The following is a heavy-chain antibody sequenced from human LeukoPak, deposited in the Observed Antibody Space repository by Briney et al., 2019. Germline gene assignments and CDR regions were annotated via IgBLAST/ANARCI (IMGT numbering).Heavy chain of an antibody. CDR3: ARDSLVATITPSYFDY. V-gene: IGHV4-34*01. CDR2: INHSGST. D-gene: IGHD5-12*01. CDR1: GGSFSGYY. J-gene: IGHJ4*02. Sequence: KPSETLSLTCAVYGGSFSGYYWSWIRQPPGKGLEWIGEINHSGSTNYNPSLKSRVTMSVDTSKNQFSLKLSSVTAADTAVYYCARDSLVATITPSYFDYWGQGTLVTVSS.